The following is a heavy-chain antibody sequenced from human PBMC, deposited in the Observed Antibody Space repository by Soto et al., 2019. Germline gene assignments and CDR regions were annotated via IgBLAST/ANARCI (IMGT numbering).Heavy chain of an antibody. CDR2: INPKSGVT. CDR3: SKGLWTVGQCSGGTCYDGMDV. D-gene: IGHD2-15*01. J-gene: IGHJ6*02. CDR1: GYSFTGFW. V-gene: IGHV1-2*02. Sequence: ASVKVSCKASGYSFTGFWIHWVRQAPGQGLEWMGWINPKSGVTNYAQKVQGRVTMTRDTSINTVYMELSSLQPDDTAVYYCSKGLWTVGQCSGGTCYDGMDVWGQGTTVTVSS.